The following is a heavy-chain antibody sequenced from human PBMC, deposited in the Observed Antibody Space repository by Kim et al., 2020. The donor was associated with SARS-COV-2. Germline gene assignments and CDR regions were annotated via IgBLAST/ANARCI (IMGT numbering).Heavy chain of an antibody. CDR3: ARVFGEADENYYYYYGMAV. J-gene: IGHJ6*01. V-gene: IGHV4-34*01. CDR2: INHSGST. CDR1: GGSFSGYY. D-gene: IGHD3-10*02. Sequence: SETLSLTCAVYGGSFSGYYWSWIRQPPGKGLEWIGEINHSGSTNYNPSLKSRVTISVDTSKNQFSLKLSSVTAADTAVYYCARVFGEADENYYYYYGMAV.